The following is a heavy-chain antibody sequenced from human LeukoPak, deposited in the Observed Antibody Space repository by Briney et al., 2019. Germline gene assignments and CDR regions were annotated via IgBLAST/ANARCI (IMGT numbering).Heavy chain of an antibody. Sequence: GGSLRLSCAASGFTFSSYAMSWVRQAPGKGLEWVSAISGSGGSTYYADSVKGRFTISRDNSKNTPYLQMNSLRAEDTAVYYCAKGTGRLWFGESRAFDIWGQGTMVTVSS. CDR3: AKGTGRLWFGESRAFDI. J-gene: IGHJ3*02. CDR1: GFTFSSYA. V-gene: IGHV3-23*01. D-gene: IGHD3-10*01. CDR2: ISGSGGST.